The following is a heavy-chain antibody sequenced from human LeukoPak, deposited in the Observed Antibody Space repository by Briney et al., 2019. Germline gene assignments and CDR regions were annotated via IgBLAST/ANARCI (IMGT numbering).Heavy chain of an antibody. CDR1: GFTSSSYG. V-gene: IGHV3-30*18. CDR3: AKDEWLANSYYFDY. CDR2: ISYDGSNK. J-gene: IGHJ4*02. Sequence: SLSLSSAASGFTSSSYGMEWVRQAPGTGLEWVAVISYDGSNKYYTDSLKGRFTISRDNSKNTLYLQMNSLRAEDTAVYHCAKDEWLANSYYFDYWGQGTLVTVSS. D-gene: IGHD6-19*01.